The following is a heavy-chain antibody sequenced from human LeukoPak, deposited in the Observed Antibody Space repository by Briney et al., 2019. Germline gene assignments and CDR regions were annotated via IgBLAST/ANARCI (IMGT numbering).Heavy chain of an antibody. D-gene: IGHD4-11*01. V-gene: IGHV3-23*01. CDR3: ASGTTSAY. CDR2: ISGSGGST. J-gene: IGHJ4*02. CDR1: GFTFSDYA. Sequence: GGSLRLCCAASGFTFSDYAMNWVRQAPGKGLEWVSAISGSGGSTYYADSVKGRFTISRDNSKNTLSLQMNSLRAEDTAVYYCASGTTSAYWGQGTLVTVSS.